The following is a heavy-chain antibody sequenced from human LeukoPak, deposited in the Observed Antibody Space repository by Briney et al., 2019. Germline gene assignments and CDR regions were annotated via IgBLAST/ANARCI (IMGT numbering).Heavy chain of an antibody. V-gene: IGHV1-69*05. CDR2: IIPIFGTQ. Sequence: SVKVSCKASGGTFNSFAISWVRQAPGQGLEWMGRIIPIFGTQNYAQKFQGRVTFTTDESTSTAHMELSSLRSEDTAVYYCARGDWYYREGSRTIDYWGQGTLVTVSS. J-gene: IGHJ4*02. D-gene: IGHD3/OR15-3a*01. CDR3: ARGDWYYREGSRTIDY. CDR1: GGTFNSFA.